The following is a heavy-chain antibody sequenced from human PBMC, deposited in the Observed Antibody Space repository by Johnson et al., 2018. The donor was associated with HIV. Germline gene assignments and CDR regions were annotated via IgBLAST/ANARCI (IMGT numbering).Heavy chain of an antibody. CDR3: STSGLTLGGSSSHALDI. CDR2: ISYDGSNK. Sequence: QVQLVESGGGVVQPGRSLRLSCAASGITFSDYAMHWVRQAPGKGLEWVAVISYDGSNKYYADSVKGRFTISRDNSKNTLYLQMNSLRAEDTAVYFCSTSGLTLGGSSSHALDIWGQGTMVTVSS. V-gene: IGHV3-30-3*01. D-gene: IGHD6-6*01. CDR1: GITFSDYA. J-gene: IGHJ3*02.